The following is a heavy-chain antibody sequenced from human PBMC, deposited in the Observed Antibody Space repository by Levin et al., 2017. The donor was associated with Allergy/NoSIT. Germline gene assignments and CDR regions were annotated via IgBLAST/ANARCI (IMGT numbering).Heavy chain of an antibody. D-gene: IGHD6-19*01. Sequence: GGSLRLSCAVSGFTFRAYAMSWVRQPPGKGLEWVSSISDSGSSTYYADSVRGRFTISRDNSKNTLYLQMDSLRAEDTAVYFCAKGPSQMYNSGQGHWGQGTLVTVSS. CDR2: ISDSGSST. CDR1: GFTFRAYA. CDR3: AKGPSQMYNSGQGH. J-gene: IGHJ4*02. V-gene: IGHV3-23*01.